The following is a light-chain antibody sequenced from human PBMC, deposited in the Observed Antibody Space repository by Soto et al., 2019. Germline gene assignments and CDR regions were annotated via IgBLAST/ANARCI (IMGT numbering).Light chain of an antibody. CDR1: HRVSSY. J-gene: IGKJ5*01. Sequence: DIVMTQSPATLSVSPGERVTLSSRASHRVSSYLAWYQQKPGQAPRLLIYGASTRATDIPARFSGSGSGTDFTLTISSLQSEDFAVYYCQHYHGWPITFGQGTRLEI. V-gene: IGKV3D-15*01. CDR2: GAS. CDR3: QHYHGWPIT.